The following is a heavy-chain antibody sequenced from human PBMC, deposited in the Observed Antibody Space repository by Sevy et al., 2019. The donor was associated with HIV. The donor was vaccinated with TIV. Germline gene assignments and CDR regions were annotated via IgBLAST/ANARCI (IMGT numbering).Heavy chain of an antibody. CDR3: ARVVAYCSGGTCFPGYYYGMDV. D-gene: IGHD2-15*01. CDR2: ISSSSNYI. V-gene: IGHV3-21*01. J-gene: IGHJ6*02. CDR1: GFTFSSYN. Sequence: GGSLRLSCAASGFTFSSYNMNWVRQPPGKGLEWVSSISSSSNYITYADSVKGRFTISRDNDKNSLYLEMNTLRAEDTAVYYCARVVAYCSGGTCFPGYYYGMDVWGQGTTVTVSS.